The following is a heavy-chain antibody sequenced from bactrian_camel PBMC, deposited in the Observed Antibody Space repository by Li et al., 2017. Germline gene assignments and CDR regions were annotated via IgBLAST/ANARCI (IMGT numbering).Heavy chain of an antibody. J-gene: IGHJ6*01. D-gene: IGHD1*01. CDR1: GHAWRSYC. V-gene: IGHV3S53*01. CDR2: IDTAGGV. CDR3: ATGLYMAFTS. Sequence: HVQLVESGGGSVQSGGTLKLSCVVSGHAWRSYCMVWTRQAPGKEREAVAAIDTAGGVNYADSVVGRFTISRDNANNTVYLQMTSLKSEDTALYYCATGLYMAFTSLGQGTQVTVS.